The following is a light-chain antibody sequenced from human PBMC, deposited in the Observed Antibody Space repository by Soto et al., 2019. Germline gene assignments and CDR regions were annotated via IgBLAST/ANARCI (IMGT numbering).Light chain of an antibody. CDR2: KIS. Sequence: DIVMTQTPLSSPVTLGQPASISCRSSQSLVPSDGNTYLSWFQQRPGQPPRPLIYKISNRFSGVLDRFSGSGAGTDFTLKISRVEVEDVGTYYCMQATQFPITFGQGTRLEI. CDR3: MQATQFPIT. V-gene: IGKV2-24*01. CDR1: QSLVPSDGNTY. J-gene: IGKJ5*01.